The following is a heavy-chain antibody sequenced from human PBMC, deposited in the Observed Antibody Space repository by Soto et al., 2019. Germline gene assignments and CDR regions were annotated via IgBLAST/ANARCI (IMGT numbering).Heavy chain of an antibody. V-gene: IGHV1-18*01. CDR1: GYTFTSYG. D-gene: IGHD2-15*01. J-gene: IGHJ3*02. Sequence: QVQLVQSGAEVKKPGASVKVSCKASGYTFTSYGISWVRQAPGQGLEWMGWISAYNGNTNYAQKLQSKVTTTTNTTTSTAYMELRSLRSDDTAVYYCARDCSGGSCYGDAFDIWGQGTMVTVSS. CDR3: ARDCSGGSCYGDAFDI. CDR2: ISAYNGNT.